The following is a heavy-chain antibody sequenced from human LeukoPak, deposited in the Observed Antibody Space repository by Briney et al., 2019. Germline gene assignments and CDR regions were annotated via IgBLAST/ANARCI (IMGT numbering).Heavy chain of an antibody. D-gene: IGHD4-17*01. CDR1: GGSFNSYY. CDR2: IQSSGST. CDR3: ARDIVYLIDEDYG. V-gene: IGHV4-4*07. Sequence: SETLSLTCTVSGGSFNSYYWSWLRQPAGKGLEWIGRIQSSGSTDYSPSPQSRVTISIDTSQRQFSLNLRSVTAADTAVYYCARDIVYLIDEDYGWGQGTLVTVSS. J-gene: IGHJ4*02.